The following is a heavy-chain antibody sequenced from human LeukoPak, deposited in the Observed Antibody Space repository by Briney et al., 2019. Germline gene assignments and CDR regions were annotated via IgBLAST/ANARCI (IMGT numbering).Heavy chain of an antibody. D-gene: IGHD2-15*01. J-gene: IGHJ4*02. Sequence: PGGSLRLSCAASGFTFSSYAMHWVRQAPGKGLEWVAVISYDGSNKYYADSVKGRFTISRDNSKNTLYLQMNSLRAEDTAVYYCARVRDITYYFDYWGQGTLVTVSS. CDR1: GFTFSSYA. CDR2: ISYDGSNK. V-gene: IGHV3-30-3*01. CDR3: ARVRDITYYFDY.